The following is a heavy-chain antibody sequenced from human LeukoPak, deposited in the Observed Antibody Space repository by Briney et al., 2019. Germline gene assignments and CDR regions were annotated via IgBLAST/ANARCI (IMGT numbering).Heavy chain of an antibody. D-gene: IGHD2-15*01. CDR2: VGGDERK. Sequence: PGGSLRLSCAASGFTLTGNAMSWVRQAPGRGLEWVSGVGGDERKHYADSVRGRFTISRDNSMNTVHLQMNSLRVEDTAVYYCAKDLGWWAAADYWGQGALVTVSS. CDR3: AKDLGWWAAADY. CDR1: GFTLTGNA. J-gene: IGHJ4*02. V-gene: IGHV3-23*01.